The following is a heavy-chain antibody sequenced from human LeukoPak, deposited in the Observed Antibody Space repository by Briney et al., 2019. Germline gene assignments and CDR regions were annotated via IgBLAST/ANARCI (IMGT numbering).Heavy chain of an antibody. CDR3: ARSTVVTGRYYYYYIDV. J-gene: IGHJ6*03. D-gene: IGHD4-23*01. CDR2: IDSGGST. Sequence: PGGSLRLSCAASGFTVSSNYMSWVRQAPGKGLEWVSVIDSGGSTYYADSVKGRFTISRDNSRNTLYLQMNSLRAEDTAVYYCARSTVVTGRYYYYYIDVWGKGTTVSVSS. V-gene: IGHV3-53*01. CDR1: GFTVSSNY.